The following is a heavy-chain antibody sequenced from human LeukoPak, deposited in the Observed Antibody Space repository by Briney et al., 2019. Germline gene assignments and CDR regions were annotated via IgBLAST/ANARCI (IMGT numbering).Heavy chain of an antibody. CDR2: IYYNGNT. CDR3: ARGRSNYYGMDV. Sequence: SGTLSLTCSVSDGSINSYYWNWIGRPPGKGLEWIGYIYYNGNTNYSPSLKSRVTMSVDTSKNLFSLKVSSVTAADTAVYYCARGRSNYYGMDVWGQGTTVAVSS. V-gene: IGHV4-59*01. D-gene: IGHD1-26*01. J-gene: IGHJ6*02. CDR1: DGSINSYY.